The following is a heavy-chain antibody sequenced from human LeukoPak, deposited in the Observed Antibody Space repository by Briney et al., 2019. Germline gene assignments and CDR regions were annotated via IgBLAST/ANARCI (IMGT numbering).Heavy chain of an antibody. CDR2: IHPADSDI. CDR3: ARQRDYDILTGYEFDP. D-gene: IGHD3-9*01. CDR1: GYSFTSYW. J-gene: IGHJ5*02. Sequence: GESLKLSCKGSGYSFTSYWIGWVRQMPGNGLEWMGIIHPADSDIRYSPSFQGQVTISADRSISTAYLQWSSLKASDTAMYYCARQRDYDILTGYEFDPWGQGTLVTVSS. V-gene: IGHV5-51*01.